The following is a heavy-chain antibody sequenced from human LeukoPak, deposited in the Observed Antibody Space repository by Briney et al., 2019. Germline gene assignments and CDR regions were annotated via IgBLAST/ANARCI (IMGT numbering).Heavy chain of an antibody. CDR3: ARVSSYCSGGSCYYYGMDV. J-gene: IGHJ6*04. CDR2: IIPLFGTA. V-gene: IGHV1-69*06. Sequence: ASVKVSCKASGGTFSSYAISWVRQAPGQGLEWMGGIIPLFGTANYAQKFQGRVTITADKSTSTAYMELSSLRSEDTAVYYCARVSSYCSGGSCYYYGMDVWGKGTTVTVSS. D-gene: IGHD2-15*01. CDR1: GGTFSSYA.